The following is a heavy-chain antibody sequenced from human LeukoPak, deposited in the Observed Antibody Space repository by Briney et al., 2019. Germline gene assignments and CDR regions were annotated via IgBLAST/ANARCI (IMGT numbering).Heavy chain of an antibody. CDR3: GVVPAAEESFDI. J-gene: IGHJ3*02. CDR2: IRSKINNYAT. Sequence: GGSLRLSCAVSGFTFSGSAMHWVRQASGKGLEWVGRIRSKINNYATTYAASVNGRFTISRDDSKNTAYLQMNSLRSEDTAVYYCGVVPAAEESFDIWGQGTMVTVSS. V-gene: IGHV3-73*01. D-gene: IGHD2-2*01. CDR1: GFTFSGSA.